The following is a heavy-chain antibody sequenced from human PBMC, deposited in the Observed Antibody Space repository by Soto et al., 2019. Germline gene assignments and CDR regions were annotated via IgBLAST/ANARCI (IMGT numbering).Heavy chain of an antibody. J-gene: IGHJ4*02. CDR1: GFTFSRFA. D-gene: IGHD3-16*01. V-gene: IGHV3-23*01. Sequence: EVQLLESGGGLVQPGGSLRLSCAVSGFTFSRFAMSWVRQAPGKGLEWVSVISSSGGTTYYADSVKGRFTISRDNSKNTLYLQMNSLRAEDTAVYYCARDYSYACDYWGQGTMVTASS. CDR2: ISSSGGTT. CDR3: ARDYSYACDY.